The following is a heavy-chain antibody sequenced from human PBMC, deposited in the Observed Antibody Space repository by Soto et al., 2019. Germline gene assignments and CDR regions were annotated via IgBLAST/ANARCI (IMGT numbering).Heavy chain of an antibody. J-gene: IGHJ4*02. D-gene: IGHD3-10*01. V-gene: IGHV1-69*13. Sequence: GXSVEVCFKGSGGSFLNSVIRWVRQAPGQGLEWMGGNIPTFGTTHYAQNFQGRVTIIADESTSTVYMELANLRSDDTAVYYCARAPLLVGETIYENYFDYWGQGTLVTVSS. CDR1: GGSFLNSV. CDR3: ARAPLLVGETIYENYFDY. CDR2: NIPTFGTT.